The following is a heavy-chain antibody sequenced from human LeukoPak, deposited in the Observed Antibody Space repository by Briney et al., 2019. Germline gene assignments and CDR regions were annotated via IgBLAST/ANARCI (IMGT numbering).Heavy chain of an antibody. D-gene: IGHD2-15*01. J-gene: IGHJ6*02. CDR3: ARDLVVVAAKDPSGYYYYGMDV. CDR2: IKQEGSEK. CDR1: GFTFSSYW. V-gene: IGHV3-7*01. Sequence: GGSLRLSCAASGFTFSSYWMSWVRQAPGKGLEWVANIKQEGSEKYYVDSVKGRFTISRDNAKNSLYLQMNSLRAEDTAVYYCARDLVVVAAKDPSGYYYYGMDVWGQGTTVTVSS.